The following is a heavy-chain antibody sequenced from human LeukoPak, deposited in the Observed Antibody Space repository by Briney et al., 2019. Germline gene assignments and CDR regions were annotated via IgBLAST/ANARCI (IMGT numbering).Heavy chain of an antibody. CDR2: IYASGST. CDR1: GGSISSGSYY. V-gene: IGHV4-61*02. Sequence: SETLSLTCTVSGGSISSGSYYWSWLRQPAGKGLEWIRRIYASGSTNYNPSLKSRGTISVDTSKNQFSLKLSSVTAADTAVYYCAREYYDSSGYYSSWFDPWGQGTLVTVSS. J-gene: IGHJ5*02. CDR3: AREYYDSSGYYSSWFDP. D-gene: IGHD3-22*01.